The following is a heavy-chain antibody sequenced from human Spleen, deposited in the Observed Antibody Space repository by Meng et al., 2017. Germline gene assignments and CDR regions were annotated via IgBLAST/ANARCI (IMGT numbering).Heavy chain of an antibody. J-gene: IGHJ4*02. CDR2: INRSGST. Sequence: QVQVQQWGAGLVKPSETLSLTCAFYGGSFSAYDWSWIRQPPGQGLEWLGQINRSGSTNDNPSLKSRVTISIDTSRNQLSLKLSSVTAADTAVYYCRLAYCMGDCVDYWGQGTLVTVSS. CDR3: RLAYCMGDCVDY. CDR1: GGSFSAYD. D-gene: IGHD2-21*01. V-gene: IGHV4-34*01.